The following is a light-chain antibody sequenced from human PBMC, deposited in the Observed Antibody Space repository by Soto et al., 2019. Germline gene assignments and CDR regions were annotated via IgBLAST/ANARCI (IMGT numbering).Light chain of an antibody. J-gene: IGLJ1*01. CDR2: EVS. CDR3: SSFSSSSTLYV. Sequence: QSVLTQPASVSGSPGQSITISCTGTSSDVGGHNYVSWYQHHADKAPKLMIYEVSNRPSGVSNRFSGSKSGNTASLTIYGLQAEDEADYYCSSFSSSSTLYVFGTGTKLTAL. CDR1: SSDVGGHNY. V-gene: IGLV2-14*01.